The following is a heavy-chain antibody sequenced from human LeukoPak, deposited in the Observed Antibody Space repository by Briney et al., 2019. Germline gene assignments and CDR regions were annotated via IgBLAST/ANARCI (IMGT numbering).Heavy chain of an antibody. Sequence: QVQLQESGPGLVKPWETLSLTCTVSGGSMSDYYWSWIRQPPGKGPEWIGYIYYTGSTNYNPSLKSRVTISVDTSKNQFSLKLSSVTAADTALYYCARVTNWNYGLDYWGQGTLVTVSS. V-gene: IGHV4-59*01. CDR2: IYYTGST. J-gene: IGHJ4*02. CDR1: GGSMSDYY. D-gene: IGHD1-7*01. CDR3: ARVTNWNYGLDY.